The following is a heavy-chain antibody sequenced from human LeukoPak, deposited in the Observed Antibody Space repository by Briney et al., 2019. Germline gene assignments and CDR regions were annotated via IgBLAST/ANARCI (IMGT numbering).Heavy chain of an antibody. Sequence: SETLSLTCTVSGGSISSYYWIWIRQPAGKGLEWIGRVYTSGSTNYNPSLKGRVTVSVDTSKNQFSLKLSSVTAADTAVYYCARVRRQGYCSGGSCYFSWFDPWGQGTLVTVSS. CDR1: GGSISSYY. J-gene: IGHJ5*02. CDR2: VYTSGST. V-gene: IGHV4-4*07. CDR3: ARVRRQGYCSGGSCYFSWFDP. D-gene: IGHD2-15*01.